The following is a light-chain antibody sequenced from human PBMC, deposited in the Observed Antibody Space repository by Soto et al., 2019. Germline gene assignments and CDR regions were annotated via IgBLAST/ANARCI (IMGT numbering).Light chain of an antibody. CDR3: QQGYNIPRT. V-gene: IGKV1-12*01. CDR2: DAS. Sequence: IQMTQSPSSVSASVGDRVTITCRASQSISSWLAWYQQKPGRAPKLLIYDASSLQSGVPSRFSGSGSGTDFALTISSLQPEDFATYYCQQGYNIPRTFGQGTKVDIK. J-gene: IGKJ1*01. CDR1: QSISSW.